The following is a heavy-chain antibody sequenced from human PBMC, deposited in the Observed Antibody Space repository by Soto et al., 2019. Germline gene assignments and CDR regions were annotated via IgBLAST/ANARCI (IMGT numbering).Heavy chain of an antibody. J-gene: IGHJ6*02. CDR1: GGSVSSGDYF. Sequence: SETLSLTCTVSGGSVSSGDYFWSWLRQSPGKRLEWIAYIYYSGSTNYNPSLKSRATISVDTSKSQVSQTLTSMTAADAALYYCARSPNYYYYGFDVWGQGTAVTVSS. D-gene: IGHD3-10*01. V-gene: IGHV4-61*08. CDR2: IYYSGST. CDR3: ARSPNYYYYGFDV.